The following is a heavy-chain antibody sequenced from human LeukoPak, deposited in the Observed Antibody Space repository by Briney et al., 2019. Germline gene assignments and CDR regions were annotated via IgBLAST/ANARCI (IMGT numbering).Heavy chain of an antibody. Sequence: GGSLRLSCAASGFTFSSYAMSWVCQAPGKGLEWVSAISGSGGSTYYADSVKGRFTISRDNSKNTLYLQMNSLRAEDTAVYYCAKDRLAARCFDYWGQGTLVTVSS. CDR1: GFTFSSYA. D-gene: IGHD5-18*01. CDR2: ISGSGGST. V-gene: IGHV3-23*01. CDR3: AKDRLAARCFDY. J-gene: IGHJ4*02.